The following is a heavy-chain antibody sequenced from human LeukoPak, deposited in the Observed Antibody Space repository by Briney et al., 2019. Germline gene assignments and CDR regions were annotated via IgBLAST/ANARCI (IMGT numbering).Heavy chain of an antibody. J-gene: IGHJ4*02. CDR2: IWYNGKNK. Sequence: GGSLRLSCAASGFTFDDYAMHWVRQAPGKGLEWVAMIWYNGKNKHYADSVKGRFTISRDNSKNTLDLQMNSLRADDTAVYYCVRDPSNSGWAFDYWGQGTLVTVSS. CDR1: GFTFDDYA. CDR3: VRDPSNSGWAFDY. D-gene: IGHD6-19*01. V-gene: IGHV3-33*08.